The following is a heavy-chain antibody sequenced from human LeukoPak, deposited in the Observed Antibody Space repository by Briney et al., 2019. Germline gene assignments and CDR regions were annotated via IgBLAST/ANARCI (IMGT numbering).Heavy chain of an antibody. V-gene: IGHV4-59*01. J-gene: IGHJ5*02. CDR1: GGSIGGYY. Sequence: SETLSLTCSVSGGSIGGYYCSCIRQPPVKGLEWIGHIYYTGNTNYNSSLKSRITMSIDTPKNQCSLKLRSVTAADTAIYYCARLSYSTLFDPWGQGTLVTVSS. CDR2: IYYTGNT. CDR3: ARLSYSTLFDP. D-gene: IGHD6-13*01.